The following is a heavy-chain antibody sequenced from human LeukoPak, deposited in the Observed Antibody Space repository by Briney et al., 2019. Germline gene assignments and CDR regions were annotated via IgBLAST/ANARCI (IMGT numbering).Heavy chain of an antibody. V-gene: IGHV5-51*01. CDR1: GYSFTSCW. J-gene: IGHJ6*02. CDR3: ARRKYYYDSSGAYGMDV. D-gene: IGHD3-22*01. CDR2: IYPGDSDT. Sequence: GESLQISCKGSGYSFTSCWIGWVRQMPGKGLEWMGIIYPGDSDTRYSPSFQGQVTISADKSISTAYLQWSSLKASDTAMYYCARRKYYYDSSGAYGMDVWGQGTTVTVSS.